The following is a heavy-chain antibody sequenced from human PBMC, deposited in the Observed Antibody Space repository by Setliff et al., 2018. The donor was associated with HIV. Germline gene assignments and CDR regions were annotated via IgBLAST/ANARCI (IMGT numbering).Heavy chain of an antibody. V-gene: IGHV1-69*10. CDR2: IIPILGIT. D-gene: IGHD1-7*01. CDR1: GGTFSNFA. J-gene: IGHJ4*02. Sequence: SVKVSCKASGGTFSNFAVSWVRQAPGQRLEWMGAIIPILGITNYAEKFQGKVTITLDESTTTSSMELSSLRSEDTAVYFCARVPAGTAYDKWGQGTLVTVSS. CDR3: ARVPAGTAYDK.